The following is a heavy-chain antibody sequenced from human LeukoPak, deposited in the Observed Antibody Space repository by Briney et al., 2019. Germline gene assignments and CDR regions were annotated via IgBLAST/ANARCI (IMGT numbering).Heavy chain of an antibody. Sequence: PGGSLRLSCAASGFTVSSNYMSWVRQAPGKGLEWVSVIYSGGSTYYADSVKGRFTISRDNSKNTLYLQMNSLRAEDTAVYYCASGYYYYYMDVWAKGPRSPSP. CDR3: ASGYYYYYMDV. CDR1: GFTVSSNY. J-gene: IGHJ6*03. CDR2: IYSGGST. V-gene: IGHV3-66*02.